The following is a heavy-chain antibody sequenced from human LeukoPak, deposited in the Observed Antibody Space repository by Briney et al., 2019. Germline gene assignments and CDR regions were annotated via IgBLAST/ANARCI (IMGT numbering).Heavy chain of an antibody. CDR1: GGSISSYY. CDR3: ARDGYNNWYFDL. V-gene: IGHV4-4*07. J-gene: IGHJ2*01. CDR2: IYTSGGT. D-gene: IGHD5-24*01. Sequence: SETLSLTCTVSGGSISSYYWSWIRQPAGKGLEWIGRIYTSGGTNYNPSLKSRVTISVDTSKNQFSLKLSSVTAADTAVYYCARDGYNNWYFDLWGRGTLVTVSS.